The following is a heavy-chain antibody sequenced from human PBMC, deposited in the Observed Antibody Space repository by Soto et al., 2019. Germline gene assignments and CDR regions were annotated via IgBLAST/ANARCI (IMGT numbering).Heavy chain of an antibody. V-gene: IGHV3-23*03. CDR1: GFTFSDYT. J-gene: IGHJ4*02. Sequence: EVQLLESGGGLVQPGGSLTLSCAASGFTFSDYTMSWVRQAPGKVLECISVILSDYNTYYAGSVRGRFTIHRDNSKNTLYLEINSLIAEDTAVYYCARRTSGYFGYWGQGALVTVSS. CDR2: ILSDYNT. CDR3: ARRTSGYFGY. D-gene: IGHD6-19*01.